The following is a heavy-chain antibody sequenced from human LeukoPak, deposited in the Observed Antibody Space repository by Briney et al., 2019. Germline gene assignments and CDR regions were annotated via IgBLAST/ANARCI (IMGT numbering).Heavy chain of an antibody. V-gene: IGHV3-21*04. J-gene: IGHJ4*02. CDR1: GFTFSTYT. CDR2: ISSSSSYI. Sequence: PGGSLRLSCAASGFTFSTYTMNWVRQAPGKGLEWVSSISSSSSYIYYADSLKGRFTISRDNAKKSLYLQMNSLRAEDTAVYYCAKDFQDYGDGYWGQGTLVTVSS. CDR3: AKDFQDYGDGY. D-gene: IGHD4-17*01.